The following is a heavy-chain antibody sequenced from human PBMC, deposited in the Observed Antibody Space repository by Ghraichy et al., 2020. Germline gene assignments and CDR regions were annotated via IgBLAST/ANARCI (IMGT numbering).Heavy chain of an antibody. V-gene: IGHV3-74*01. CDR2: LNIDGTTV. CDR1: GFSFTDYW. Sequence: GGSLRLSCAASGFSFTDYWMHSVRQTPGRGLEWVSHLNIDGTTVNYADSVKGRFTISRDNAKNTMYLQMISLTVEDTAVYYCVRSSKDGLRHFDYWGQGTLVTVSS. J-gene: IGHJ4*02. CDR3: VRSSKDGLRHFDY.